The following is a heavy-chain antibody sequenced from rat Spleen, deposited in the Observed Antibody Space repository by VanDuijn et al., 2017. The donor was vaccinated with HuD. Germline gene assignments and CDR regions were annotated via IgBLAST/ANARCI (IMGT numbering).Heavy chain of an antibody. CDR2: ITNSGGST. V-gene: IGHV5S23*01. Sequence: EVQLVESGGGLVQPGRSLKLSCAASGFTFSNYYMAWVRQAPTKGLEWVASITNSGGSTYYRDSVKGRFTISRDNAKSTLYLQMDSLRSEDTATYYCTREATSLDYWGRGTLVTVSS. CDR3: TREATSLDY. CDR1: GFTFSNYY. J-gene: IGHJ3*01. D-gene: IGHD1-10*01.